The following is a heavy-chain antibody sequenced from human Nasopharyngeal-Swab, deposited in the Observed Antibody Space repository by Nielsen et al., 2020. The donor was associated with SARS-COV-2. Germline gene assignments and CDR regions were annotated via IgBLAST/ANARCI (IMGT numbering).Heavy chain of an antibody. V-gene: IGHV3-11*01. J-gene: IGHJ6*02. Sequence: WIGQPPGKGLEWVSYISSSGSTIYYAASVKGRFTISRYNAKNSLYLQMNSLRAEDTAVYYCARAGNFWSGYYRSYYYGMDVWGQGTKVTVSS. D-gene: IGHD3-3*01. CDR2: ISSSGSTI. CDR3: ARAGNFWSGYYRSYYYGMDV.